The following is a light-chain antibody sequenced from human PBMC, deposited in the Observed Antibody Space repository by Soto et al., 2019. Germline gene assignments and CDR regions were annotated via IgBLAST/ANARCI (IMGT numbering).Light chain of an antibody. CDR3: QQYDSYPRT. CDR1: QGISNH. J-gene: IGKJ1*01. CDR2: AAS. Sequence: QMTQSPSSLSASVGDRVTITFRASQGISNHLVWFQQKPGKAPKSLIYAASRLQSGVPSRFSGSGYGTDFTLTISSLQPEDFATYYCQQYDSYPRTFGQGTEVEFK. V-gene: IGKV1-16*01.